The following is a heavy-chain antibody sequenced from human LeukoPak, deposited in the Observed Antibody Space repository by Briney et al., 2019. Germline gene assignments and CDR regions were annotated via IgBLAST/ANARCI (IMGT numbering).Heavy chain of an antibody. CDR1: GYTFTSYD. CDR3: ARGRIAVAGTSTYYYYYGMDV. Sequence: ASVKVSCKASGYTFTSYDINWVRQATGQGLEGMGWMNPNSGNTGYAQKFQGRGTMTRNTSISTAYMELSSLRSEDTAVYYCARGRIAVAGTSTYYYYYGMDVWGQGITVTVSS. J-gene: IGHJ6*02. CDR2: MNPNSGNT. V-gene: IGHV1-8*01. D-gene: IGHD6-19*01.